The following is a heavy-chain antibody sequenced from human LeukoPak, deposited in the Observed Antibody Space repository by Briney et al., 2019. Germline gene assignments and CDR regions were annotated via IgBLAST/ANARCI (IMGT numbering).Heavy chain of an antibody. V-gene: IGHV4-4*07. CDR2: IYTSGNI. Sequence: SETLSLTCTVSGGSISSYYWSWIRQPAGKGLEWIGRIYTSGNIDYNPSLKSRLTMSVDTSKNQVSLKLNYVTAADTAVYYCARGTPLGYYGMDVWGQGTTVTVSS. CDR3: ARGTPLGYYGMDV. J-gene: IGHJ6*02. CDR1: GGSISSYY.